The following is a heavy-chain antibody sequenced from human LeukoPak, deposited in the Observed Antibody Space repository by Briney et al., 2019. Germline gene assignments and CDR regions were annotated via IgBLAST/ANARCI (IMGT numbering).Heavy chain of an antibody. CDR2: INHSGRT. D-gene: IGHD2-21*01. J-gene: IGHJ4*02. V-gene: IGHV4-39*01. Sequence: KASETLSLTCTVSCGSISSSNYYWGWIRQPPGKGLEWIGSINHSGRTYYNPSLKSRVTISVDTSKSQFSLSLSSVTAADTAVYYCARLQFHDSDGDDQWGQGTLVTVSS. CDR1: CGSISSSNYY. CDR3: ARLQFHDSDGDDQ.